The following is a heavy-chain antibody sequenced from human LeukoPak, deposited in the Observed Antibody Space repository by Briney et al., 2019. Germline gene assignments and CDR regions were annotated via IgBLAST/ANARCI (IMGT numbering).Heavy chain of an antibody. D-gene: IGHD6-19*01. CDR3: AEGDSSGWGSDWFDP. CDR1: GFTFSSYS. CDR2: ISSSSSYI. V-gene: IGHV3-21*04. J-gene: IGHJ5*02. Sequence: GGSLRLSCAASGFTFSSYSMNWVRQAPGKGLEWVSSISSSSSYIYYADSVKGRFTISRDNAKNSLYLQMNSLRAEDTALYYCAEGDSSGWGSDWFDPWGQGTLVTVSS.